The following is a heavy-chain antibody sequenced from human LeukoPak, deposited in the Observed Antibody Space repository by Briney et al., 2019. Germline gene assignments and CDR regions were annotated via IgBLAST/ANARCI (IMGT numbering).Heavy chain of an antibody. CDR3: ARVLGYGGNSFDC. Sequence: PSETLSLTCTVSGGSISSYYWSWSRQPPGKGLEWIGYIYYSGSTNYNPSLKSRVTISVDTSKNQFSLKLSSVTAADTAVYYCARVLGYGGNSFDCWGQGTVVTVSS. CDR2: IYYSGST. CDR1: GGSISSYY. D-gene: IGHD4-23*01. J-gene: IGHJ4*02. V-gene: IGHV4-59*01.